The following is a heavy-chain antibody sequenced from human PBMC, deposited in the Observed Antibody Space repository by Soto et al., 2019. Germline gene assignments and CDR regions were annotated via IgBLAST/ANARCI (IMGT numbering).Heavy chain of an antibody. CDR3: ASERGPTFGGVIVIPRMWGLDYYGMDV. CDR2: IIPIFGTA. V-gene: IGHV1-69*01. Sequence: QVQLVQSGAEVKKPGSSVKVSCKASGGTFSSYAISWVRQAPGQGLEWMGGIIPIFGTANYAQKFQGRVTITADESTSTAYMELSSLRSEDTAMYYCASERGPTFGGVIVIPRMWGLDYYGMDVWGQGTTVTVSS. J-gene: IGHJ6*02. CDR1: GGTFSSYA. D-gene: IGHD3-16*02.